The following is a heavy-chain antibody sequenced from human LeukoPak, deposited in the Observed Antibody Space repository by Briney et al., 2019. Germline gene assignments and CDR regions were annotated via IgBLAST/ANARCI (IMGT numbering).Heavy chain of an antibody. CDR3: AREGNDYYYDQ. Sequence: GGSLRLSCAASGFIFKTYTMTWVRQAPGKGLEWVSSITGDCKYITYADSVKGRFTISGDNAKNSLYLQVASLRGDDTATYYCAREGNDYYYDQWGQGTLVTVSP. CDR2: ITGDCKYI. CDR1: GFIFKTYT. V-gene: IGHV3-21*01. D-gene: IGHD3-16*01. J-gene: IGHJ4*02.